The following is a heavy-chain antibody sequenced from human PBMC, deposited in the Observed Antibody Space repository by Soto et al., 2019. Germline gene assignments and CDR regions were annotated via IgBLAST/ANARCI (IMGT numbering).Heavy chain of an antibody. CDR3: ARDQGLDSSSSSWDFDY. Sequence: SETLSLTCTVSGGSISSYYWSWIRQPPGKGLEWIGYIYYSGSTNYNPSLKSRVTISVDTSKNQFSLKLSSVTAADTAVYYCARDQGLDSSSSSWDFDYWGQGTLVTVSS. D-gene: IGHD6-13*01. CDR2: IYYSGST. CDR1: GGSISSYY. V-gene: IGHV4-59*01. J-gene: IGHJ4*02.